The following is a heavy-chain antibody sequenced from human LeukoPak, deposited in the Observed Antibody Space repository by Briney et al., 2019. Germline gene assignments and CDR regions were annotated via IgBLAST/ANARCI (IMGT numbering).Heavy chain of an antibody. V-gene: IGHV3-30*18. CDR1: GFTFGSYG. J-gene: IGHJ4*02. CDR2: ISYDGSNK. D-gene: IGHD4-11*01. Sequence: GRSLRLSCAASGFTFGSYGMHWVRQAPGKGLEWVAVISYDGSNKYYADSVKGRFTISRDKSKNTLYLQMNSLRADDTAVYYCAKDLDYTTYGYYFDYWGQGTLVTVSS. CDR3: AKDLDYTTYGYYFDY.